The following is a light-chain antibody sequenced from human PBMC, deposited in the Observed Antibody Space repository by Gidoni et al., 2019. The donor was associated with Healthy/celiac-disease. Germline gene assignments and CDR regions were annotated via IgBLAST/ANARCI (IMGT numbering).Light chain of an antibody. CDR1: QSVSSSY. CDR2: GAS. Sequence: VLTPSPGTLSLSPGERATLSCRASQSVSSSYLAWYQQKPGQAPRLLIYGASSRATGIPDRFSGSGAGTDFTLTISRLEPEDFAVYYCQQYGSSPGFTFGPGTKVDIK. CDR3: QQYGSSPGFT. J-gene: IGKJ3*01. V-gene: IGKV3-20*01.